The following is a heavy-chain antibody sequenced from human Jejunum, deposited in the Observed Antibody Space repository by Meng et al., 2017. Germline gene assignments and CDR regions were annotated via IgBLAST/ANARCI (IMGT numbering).Heavy chain of an antibody. CDR1: GGSVRSNNDG. CDR3: ARDNWGSLDY. Sequence: QMQLEDSGPGLVRPAETLSLTCTVSGGSVRSNNDGWGWIRQPPGKGLEWIGYGSTNHNPSLKSRVTISVDTSKNQFFLTLNSVTAADTAIYYCARDNWGSLDYWGQGILVTVSS. V-gene: IGHV4-61*01. D-gene: IGHD7-27*01. CDR2: GST. J-gene: IGHJ4*02.